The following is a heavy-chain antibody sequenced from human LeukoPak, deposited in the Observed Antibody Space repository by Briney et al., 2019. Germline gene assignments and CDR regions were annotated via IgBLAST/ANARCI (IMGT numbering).Heavy chain of an antibody. V-gene: IGHV3-49*03. CDR2: IRSKAYGGTT. Sequence: GGSLRLSCTASGFTFGDYAMSWFRQAPGKGLEWVGFIRSKAYGGTTEYAASVKGRFTISRDDSKSIAYLQMNSLKTEDTAVYYCTRRYSSGWYPRVDAFDIWGQGTMVTVSS. CDR1: GFTFGDYA. D-gene: IGHD6-19*01. CDR3: TRRYSSGWYPRVDAFDI. J-gene: IGHJ3*02.